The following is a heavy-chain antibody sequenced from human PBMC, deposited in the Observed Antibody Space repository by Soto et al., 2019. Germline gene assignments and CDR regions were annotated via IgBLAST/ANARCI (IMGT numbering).Heavy chain of an antibody. CDR1: GGTLSSYT. CDR2: IIPILGIA. CDR3: ARSNYYDSSGLDY. V-gene: IGHV1-69*02. J-gene: IGHJ4*02. D-gene: IGHD3-22*01. Sequence: QVQLVQSGAEVKKPGSSVKVSCKASGGTLSSYTISWVRQAPGQGLEWMGRIIPILGIANYAQKFQGRVTITADKSTSTAYMELSSLRSEDTAVYYCARSNYYDSSGLDYWGQGTLVTVSS.